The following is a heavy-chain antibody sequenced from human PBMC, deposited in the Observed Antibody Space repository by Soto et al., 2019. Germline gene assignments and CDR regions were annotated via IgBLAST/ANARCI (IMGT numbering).Heavy chain of an antibody. J-gene: IGHJ4*02. CDR3: ARVGYCTGGSCYYFDY. V-gene: IGHV3-21*01. CDR1: GFTFSSYS. CDR2: ISSSSSYI. Sequence: GGSLRLSCAASGFTFSSYSMNWVRQAPGKGLEWVSSISSSSSYIYYADSVKGRFTISRDNAKNSLYLQMNSLRAEDTAVYYGARVGYCTGGSCYYFDYWGQGTLVTVSS. D-gene: IGHD2-15*01.